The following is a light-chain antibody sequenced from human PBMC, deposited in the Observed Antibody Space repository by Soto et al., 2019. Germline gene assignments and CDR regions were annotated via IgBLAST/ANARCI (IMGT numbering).Light chain of an antibody. V-gene: IGKV3-20*01. CDR3: QQLSCDPLP. J-gene: IGKJ4*01. CDR1: QTVRNND. Sequence: EVVLTQSPDPLSLSPGERATLSCRASQTVRNNDLAWYQQQPGQAPRLLSYEASSRATGIPDGVSGGGSGTDGTRTISIREPDAVAVECCQQLSCDPLPFGGGTNVDI. CDR2: EAS.